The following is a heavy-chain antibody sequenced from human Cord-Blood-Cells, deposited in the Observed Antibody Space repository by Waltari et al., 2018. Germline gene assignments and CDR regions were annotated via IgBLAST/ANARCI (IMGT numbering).Heavy chain of an antibody. Sequence: EVQLVETGGGLIQPGGSLRLSCAASGFTVSSNYMSWVRQAPGKGLEWVAVIYSGGSTYYADSVKGRFTISRDNSKNTLYLQMNSLRAEDTAVYYCVRVVTGFFDYWGQGTLVTVSS. CDR2: IYSGGST. D-gene: IGHD2-21*02. CDR1: GFTVSSNY. CDR3: VRVVTGFFDY. V-gene: IGHV3-53*02. J-gene: IGHJ4*02.